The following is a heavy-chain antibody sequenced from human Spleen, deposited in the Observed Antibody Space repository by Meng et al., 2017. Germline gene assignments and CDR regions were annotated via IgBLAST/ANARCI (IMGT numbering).Heavy chain of an antibody. CDR2: TYHSGST. CDR1: GGSISSGGYY. V-gene: IGHV4-31*03. Sequence: VQSQASGPGLVKPSPTLSLTCTVSGGSISSGGYYWSWIRQHPGKGLEWIGYTYHSGSTYYNPSLKSRLTISIDTSKNQFSLKLSSVTAADTAVYYCARQLSSSGAGWGQGTLVTVSS. D-gene: IGHD6-19*01. CDR3: ARQLSSSGAG. J-gene: IGHJ4*02.